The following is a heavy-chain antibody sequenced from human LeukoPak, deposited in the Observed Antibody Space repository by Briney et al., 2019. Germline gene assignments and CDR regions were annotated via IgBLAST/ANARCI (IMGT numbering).Heavy chain of an antibody. CDR1: GFTFRRYW. J-gene: IGHJ4*02. Sequence: GGSLRLSCAASGFTFRRYWMSWVREAPGKGVEWVANIRQDGSERYYVASVRGRFTISRDNAKDSLSLQMNSLRAEDTATYYCARDWDNSHHFDYWGQGTLLPVSS. CDR3: ARDWDNSHHFDY. V-gene: IGHV3-7*01. CDR2: IRQDGSER. D-gene: IGHD2/OR15-2a*01.